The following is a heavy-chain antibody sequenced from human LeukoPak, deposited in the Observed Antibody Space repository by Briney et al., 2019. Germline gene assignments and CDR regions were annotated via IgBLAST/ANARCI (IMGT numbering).Heavy chain of an antibody. CDR1: GFTFSHYW. CDR3: ARDFVEFDY. Sequence: GGSLRLSCAASGFTFSHYWMHWVRQAPGKGLVWVSRINSDGNTTSYADSMKGRFTVSRDNAKNTLYLQMNSLRAEDTAVYYCARDFVEFDYWGQGTLVTVSS. V-gene: IGHV3-74*01. J-gene: IGHJ4*02. D-gene: IGHD6-6*01. CDR2: INSDGNTT.